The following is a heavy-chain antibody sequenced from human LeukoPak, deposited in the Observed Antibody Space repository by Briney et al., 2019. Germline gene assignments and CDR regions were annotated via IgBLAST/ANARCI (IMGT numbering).Heavy chain of an antibody. V-gene: IGHV1-46*01. D-gene: IGHD6-6*01. Sequence: ASVTVSCKASGYTFTSYYMHWVRQAPGQGLEWMGIINPSGGSTSYAQKFQGRVTMTRDTSTSTVYMELSSLRSEDTAVYYCARSIAARPFVYWGQGTLVTVSS. J-gene: IGHJ4*02. CDR3: ARSIAARPFVY. CDR1: GYTFTSYY. CDR2: INPSGGST.